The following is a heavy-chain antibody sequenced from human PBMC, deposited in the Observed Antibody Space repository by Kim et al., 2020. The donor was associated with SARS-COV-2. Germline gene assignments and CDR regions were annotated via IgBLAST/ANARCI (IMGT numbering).Heavy chain of an antibody. CDR2: ISGSGDYGGST. Sequence: GGSLRLSCAASGFTFSGYAMSWVRQAPGKGLEWVSHISGSGDYGGSTYYADSVKGRFTISRDNSKNTLYLQMNSLRAEDTAVYYCAKDLEYYYGSGTYYNDYWGQGTLVTVSS. D-gene: IGHD3-10*01. J-gene: IGHJ4*02. V-gene: IGHV3-23*01. CDR1: GFTFSGYA. CDR3: AKDLEYYYGSGTYYNDY.